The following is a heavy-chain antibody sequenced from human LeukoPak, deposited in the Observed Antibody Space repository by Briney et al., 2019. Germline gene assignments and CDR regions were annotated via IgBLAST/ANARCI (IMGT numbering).Heavy chain of an antibody. J-gene: IGHJ6*02. CDR3: AKELVLRRDYYGMDV. V-gene: IGHV3-9*01. CDR2: ISWNSGSI. CDR1: GFTFDDYA. Sequence: GGSLRLSCAASGFTFDDYAMHWVRQAPGKGLEWVSGISWNSGSIGYADSVKGRFTISRDNAKNSLYLQMNSLRAEDTALYYCAKELVLRRDYYGMDVWGQGTTVTVSS. D-gene: IGHD2-15*01.